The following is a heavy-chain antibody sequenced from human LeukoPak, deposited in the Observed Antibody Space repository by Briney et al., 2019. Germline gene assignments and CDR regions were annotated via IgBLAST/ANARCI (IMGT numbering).Heavy chain of an antibody. Sequence: SQTLSLTCTVSGGSINSGGYYWSWIRQHPGKGLEWIGYIYYSGSTYYNPSLKSRVTISVDTSKNQFSLKLSSVTAADTAVYYCARAGLRYYGSGSYYWNYYYGMDVWGQGTTVTVSS. V-gene: IGHV4-31*03. CDR2: IYYSGST. J-gene: IGHJ6*02. D-gene: IGHD3-10*01. CDR1: GGSINSGGYY. CDR3: ARAGLRYYGSGSYYWNYYYGMDV.